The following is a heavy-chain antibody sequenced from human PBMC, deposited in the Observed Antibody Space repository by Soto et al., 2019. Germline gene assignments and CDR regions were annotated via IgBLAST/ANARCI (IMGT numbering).Heavy chain of an antibody. D-gene: IGHD2-2*01. CDR2: ISRSGNYM. J-gene: IGHJ4*02. CDR3: ASDCSSTSCYGGHFDY. CDR1: GFTFSNYG. Sequence: EVQLVESGGGLVKPGGSLRLSCAASGFTFSNYGMNWVRQAPGKGLEWVSSISRSGNYMYYADSVKGRFTISRDNAKNSLYPQMNSLRAEDTAVYYCASDCSSTSCYGGHFDYWGQGTLVTVSS. V-gene: IGHV3-21*01.